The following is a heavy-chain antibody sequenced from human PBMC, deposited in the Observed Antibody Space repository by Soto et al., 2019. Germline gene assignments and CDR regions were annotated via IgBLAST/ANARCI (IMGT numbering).Heavy chain of an antibody. Sequence: PGGSLRLSCAASGFTFSSYAMSWVRQAPGKGLEWVSAISGSGGSTYYADSVKGRFTISRDNSKNTLYLQMNSLRAEDTAVYYCAKGSRYCSSTSCYYYYWGQGTLVTVSS. CDR2: ISGSGGST. J-gene: IGHJ4*02. CDR1: GFTFSSYA. V-gene: IGHV3-23*01. D-gene: IGHD2-2*01. CDR3: AKGSRYCSSTSCYYYY.